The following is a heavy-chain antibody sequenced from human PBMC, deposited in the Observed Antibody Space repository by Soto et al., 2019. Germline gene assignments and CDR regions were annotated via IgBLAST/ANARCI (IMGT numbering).Heavy chain of an antibody. D-gene: IGHD3-3*01. CDR2: IFDSGRA. Sequence: QVQLQESGPGLVKPSQTLSLTCYVSGGSITSGGYSWTWIRHQPGKALQWIGYIFDSGRAYYNPSLKSRLTIAVDTGKNLFSLELSSVTAAATAFYYCARGSGYYRNFDSWGQGTLVSVSS. CDR1: GGSITSGGYS. J-gene: IGHJ4*02. CDR3: ARGSGYYRNFDS. V-gene: IGHV4-31*02.